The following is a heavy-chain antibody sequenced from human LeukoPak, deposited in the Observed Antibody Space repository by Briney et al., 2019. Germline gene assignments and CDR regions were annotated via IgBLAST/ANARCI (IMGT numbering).Heavy chain of an antibody. V-gene: IGHV5-51*01. CDR3: ARLGGDTYYFGSGSYPNWYFDL. CDR1: GYRFTTYW. J-gene: IGHJ2*01. D-gene: IGHD3-10*01. CDR2: IYPDDSDT. Sequence: GESLQISCKASGYRFTTYWIGGVRQLPGKGLECMGIIYPDDSDTTYSPSFQGQVTISADMSFSTAYLQWSSLKASDTAIYYCARLGGDTYYFGSGSYPNWYFDLWGRGTLVTVSS.